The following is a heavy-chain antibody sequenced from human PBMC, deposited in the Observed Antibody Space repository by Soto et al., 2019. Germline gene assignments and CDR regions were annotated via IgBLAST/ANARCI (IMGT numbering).Heavy chain of an antibody. V-gene: IGHV3-30-3*01. Sequence: QVQLVESGGGVVQPGRSLRLSCAASGFTFSSYAMHWVRQAPGKGLEWVAVISYDGSNKYYADSVKGRFTISRDNSKNTLYLQMNSLRAEDTAVYYCARDLDGPTTFLDYWGQGTLVTVSS. D-gene: IGHD1-26*01. J-gene: IGHJ4*02. CDR3: ARDLDGPTTFLDY. CDR2: ISYDGSNK. CDR1: GFTFSSYA.